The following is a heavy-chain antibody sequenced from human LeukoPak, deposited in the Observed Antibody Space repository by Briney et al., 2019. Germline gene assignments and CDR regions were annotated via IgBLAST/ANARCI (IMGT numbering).Heavy chain of an antibody. CDR2: ISGSGGST. J-gene: IGHJ3*02. D-gene: IGHD6-19*01. CDR3: ANDIVAVAGWGHDAFDI. V-gene: IGHV3-23*01. CDR1: GFTVSSNY. Sequence: GGSLRLSCAASGFTVSSNYMSWVRQAPGKGLEWVSAISGSGGSTYYADSVKGRFTISRDNSKSTLYLQMNSLRAEDTAVYYCANDIVAVAGWGHDAFDIWGQGTMVTVSS.